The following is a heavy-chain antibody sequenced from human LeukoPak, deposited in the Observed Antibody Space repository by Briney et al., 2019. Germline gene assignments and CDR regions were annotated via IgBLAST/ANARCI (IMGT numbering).Heavy chain of an antibody. D-gene: IGHD3-22*01. V-gene: IGHV3-74*01. CDR3: ARALPKGDYYDSSGYSQVGY. J-gene: IGHJ4*02. CDR2: INSDGSST. Sequence: GGSLRLSCAASGFTFSSYWMHWVRQAPGKGLVWVSRINSDGSSTSYADSVKGRFTISRDNAKNTLYLQMNSLRAEDTAVYYCARALPKGDYYDSSGYSQVGYWGQGTLVTVSS. CDR1: GFTFSSYW.